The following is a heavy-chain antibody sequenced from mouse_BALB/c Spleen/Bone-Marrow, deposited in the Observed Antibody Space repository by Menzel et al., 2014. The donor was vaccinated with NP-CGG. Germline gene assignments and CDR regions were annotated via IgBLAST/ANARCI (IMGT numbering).Heavy chain of an antibody. D-gene: IGHD3-2*01. CDR3: ARDSSDYLAWFAY. V-gene: IGHV1-9*01. J-gene: IGHJ3*01. CDR1: GYTFSSYW. Sequence: QVQLQQSGAELMKPGASVKISCKATGYTFSSYWIEWVRQRPGHGLEWIGEILPGSGSTNSNEKFKGKATFTADTSSNTAYMQLSCLTSEDSAVYFCARDSSDYLAWFAYWGQGTLVTVSA. CDR2: ILPGSGST.